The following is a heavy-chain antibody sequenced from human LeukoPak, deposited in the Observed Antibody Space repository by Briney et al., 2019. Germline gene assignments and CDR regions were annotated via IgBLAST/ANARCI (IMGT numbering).Heavy chain of an antibody. CDR3: GRHGGAFEM. CDR2: IKQDGSEK. CDR1: GFTFSSYW. V-gene: IGHV3-7*01. J-gene: IGHJ3*02. Sequence: GGSLRLSCTASGFTFSSYWMSWVRQTPGKGLEWVANIKQDGSEKDYVDSVKSRFTISRDNAKNSLYLQMNSLRVEDTAVYYCGRHGGAFEMWGQGTMVTVSS.